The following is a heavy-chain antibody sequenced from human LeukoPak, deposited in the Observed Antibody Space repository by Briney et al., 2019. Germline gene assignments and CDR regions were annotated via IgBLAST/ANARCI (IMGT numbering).Heavy chain of an antibody. CDR2: ISSSSSYI. CDR1: GFTFSSYG. V-gene: IGHV3-21*01. CDR3: ASLSSRGFLEWLSNFQH. Sequence: PGGSLRLSCAASGFTFSSYGMNWVRQAPGKGLEWVSSISSSSSYIYYADSVKGRFTISRDNAKNSLYLQMNSLRAEDTAVYYCASLSSRGFLEWLSNFQHWGQGTLVTVSS. D-gene: IGHD3-3*01. J-gene: IGHJ1*01.